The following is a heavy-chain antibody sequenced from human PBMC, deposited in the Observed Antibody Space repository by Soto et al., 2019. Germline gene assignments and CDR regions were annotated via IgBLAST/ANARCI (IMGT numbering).Heavy chain of an antibody. Sequence: QVQLEESGGGVVQPGKSLRLSCAADRFTFSNYALHWVRQAPGKGLEWVAVISHDETTKYYVDSVKGRFTISRDNSKNTLYLQMDSLRVEDAALYYCARTRNYIVATPPDYWGQGTLVTVSS. J-gene: IGHJ4*02. D-gene: IGHD5-12*01. CDR2: ISHDETTK. CDR1: RFTFSNYA. CDR3: ARTRNYIVATPPDY. V-gene: IGHV3-30-3*01.